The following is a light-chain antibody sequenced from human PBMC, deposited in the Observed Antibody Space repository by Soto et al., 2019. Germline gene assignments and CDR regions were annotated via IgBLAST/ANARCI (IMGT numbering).Light chain of an antibody. V-gene: IGKV3-20*01. Sequence: EIVLTQSPGALSLSPVERATLSCRASQSVSSSFLAWYQQRPGQAPRLLIYDASNRATGIPARFSGSGSGTDFTLTISSLVPEDFAMYYCQHYGSSVPITFGPGTTVDIK. CDR3: QHYGSSVPIT. CDR1: QSVSSSF. J-gene: IGKJ3*01. CDR2: DAS.